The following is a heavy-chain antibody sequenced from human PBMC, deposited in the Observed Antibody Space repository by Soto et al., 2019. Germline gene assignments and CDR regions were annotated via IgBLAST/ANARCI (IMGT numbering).Heavy chain of an antibody. V-gene: IGHV4-34*01. CDR3: ARNRPLGYCSSTSCYRRGEYYYYYMDV. D-gene: IGHD2-2*01. Sequence: QVQLQQWGAGLLKPSETLSLTCAVYGGSFSGYYWSWIRQPPGKGLEWIGEINHSGSTNYNPSLKTRVTISVDTSKNQFTLKLSSVTAADTAVYYCARNRPLGYCSSTSCYRRGEYYYYYMDVWGKGTPVTVSS. CDR1: GGSFSGYY. CDR2: INHSGST. J-gene: IGHJ6*03.